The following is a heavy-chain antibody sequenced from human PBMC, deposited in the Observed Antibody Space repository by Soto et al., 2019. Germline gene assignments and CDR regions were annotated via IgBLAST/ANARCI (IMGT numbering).Heavy chain of an antibody. CDR2: IYYSGST. CDR3: ARASPLRGLEPLFDY. CDR1: GGSISSGDYY. V-gene: IGHV4-30-4*01. J-gene: IGHJ4*02. D-gene: IGHD1-1*01. Sequence: QVQLQESGPGLVKPSQTLSLTCTVSGGSISSGDYYWSWIRQPPGKGLEWIGYIYYSGSTYYNPSLKSRVTISVDPSKNQFSLKLSSVTAADTAVYYCARASPLRGLEPLFDYWGQGTLVTVSS.